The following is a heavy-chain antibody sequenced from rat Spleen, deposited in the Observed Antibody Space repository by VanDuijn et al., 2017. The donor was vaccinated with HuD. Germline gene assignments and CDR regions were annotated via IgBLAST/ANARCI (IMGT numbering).Heavy chain of an antibody. Sequence: EVQLVESGGGLVQPGRSLKLSCAVSGFTFSNFDMAWVRQAPTKGLEWVASIRSRGGSTYYRDSVRGRFTISRDNAKSTLYLQMDGLRSEDTATYYCARHYYYDGYWFAYWGQGTLVTVSS. CDR2: IRSRGGST. V-gene: IGHV5-25*01. CDR3: ARHYYYDGYWFAY. CDR1: GFTFSNFD. D-gene: IGHD1-12*03. J-gene: IGHJ3*01.